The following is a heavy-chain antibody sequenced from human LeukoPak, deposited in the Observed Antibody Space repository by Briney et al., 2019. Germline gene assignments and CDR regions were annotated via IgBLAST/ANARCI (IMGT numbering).Heavy chain of an antibody. Sequence: GGSLRLSCGAPGFTFSSHGMNWVRQAPGKGLEWVANIKQDGSEKYYVDSVKGRFTISRDNAKNSLYLLMNSLRAEDTAVYYCAKDAAANVDYPYYFDYWGQGALVTVSS. CDR3: AKDAAANVDYPYYFDY. CDR2: IKQDGSEK. D-gene: IGHD4-11*01. J-gene: IGHJ4*02. V-gene: IGHV3-7*03. CDR1: GFTFSSHG.